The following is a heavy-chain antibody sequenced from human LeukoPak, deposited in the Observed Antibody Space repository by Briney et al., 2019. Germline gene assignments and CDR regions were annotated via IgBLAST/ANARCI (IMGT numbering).Heavy chain of an antibody. CDR3: ARHDKNGGNLDAFDI. V-gene: IGHV4-39*01. CDR2: IYYSGRT. J-gene: IGHJ3*02. Sequence: SETLSLTCTVSGGSISSSSYYWGWLRQPPGKGLEWIGSIYYSGRTYYNPSLKSRVTISVDTSKNQLSLKLSSVTAADPAVYYCARHDKNGGNLDAFDIWGQGTMVTVSS. CDR1: GGSISSSSYY. D-gene: IGHD4-23*01.